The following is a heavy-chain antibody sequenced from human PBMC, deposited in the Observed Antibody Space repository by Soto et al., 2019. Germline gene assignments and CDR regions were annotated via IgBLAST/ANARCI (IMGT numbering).Heavy chain of an antibody. V-gene: IGHV1-69*02. CDR3: ARNIVATIKSHYFDY. Sequence: GASVKVSCKASGGTFSSYTISWVRQAPGQGLEWMGRIIPILGIANYAQKFQGRVTITADKSTSTAYMELSSLRSEDTAVYYCARNIVATIKSHYFDYWGQGTLVTVSS. CDR2: IIPILGIA. D-gene: IGHD5-12*01. CDR1: GGTFSSYT. J-gene: IGHJ4*02.